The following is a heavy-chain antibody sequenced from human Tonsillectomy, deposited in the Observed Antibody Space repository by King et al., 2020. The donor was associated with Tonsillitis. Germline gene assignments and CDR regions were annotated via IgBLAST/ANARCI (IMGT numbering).Heavy chain of an antibody. J-gene: IGHJ4*02. CDR2: IRSQTNDYAT. CDR1: GFTFSGSA. V-gene: IGHV3-73*01. D-gene: IGHD1-20*01. Sequence: VQLVESGGALVQPGGSLKLSCTASGFTFSGSAIHWVRQASGKGLEWLGRIRSQTNDYATDYATSVKGRFTISRDDSKNTAYLQMNSLTTEDTAVNYCTRPGVTGMPGKNWGRGTLVTVSS. CDR3: TRPGVTGMPGKN.